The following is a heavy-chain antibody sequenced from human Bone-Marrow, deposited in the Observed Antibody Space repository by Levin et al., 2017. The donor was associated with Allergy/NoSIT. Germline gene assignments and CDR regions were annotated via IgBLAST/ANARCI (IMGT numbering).Heavy chain of an antibody. V-gene: IGHV1-8*01. D-gene: IGHD5-12*01. CDR2: MYPNSDKA. CDR1: GYTFTSFD. CDR3: ARGELGSGYLFDY. J-gene: IGHJ4*02. Sequence: ASVKVSCKTSGYTFTSFDINWVRQATGQGLEWMGWMYPNSDKAGYAQKFQGRVTMTRNNSISTAYMELSSLRSEDTAIYYCARGELGSGYLFDYWGQGTLVTVSS.